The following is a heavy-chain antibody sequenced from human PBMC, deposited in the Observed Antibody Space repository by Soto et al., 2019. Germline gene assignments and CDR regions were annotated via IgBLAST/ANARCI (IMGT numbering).Heavy chain of an antibody. J-gene: IGHJ6*02. CDR3: ARQEYSGYEEYYYYYGMDV. D-gene: IGHD5-12*01. V-gene: IGHV4-39*01. Sequence: PSETLSLTCAVSGGSISSSSYYWGWIRQPPGKGLEWIGSIYYSGSTYYNPSLKSRVTISVDTSKNQFSLKLSSVTAADTAVYYCARQEYSGYEEYYYYYGMDVWGQGTTVTVSS. CDR2: IYYSGST. CDR1: GGSISSSSYY.